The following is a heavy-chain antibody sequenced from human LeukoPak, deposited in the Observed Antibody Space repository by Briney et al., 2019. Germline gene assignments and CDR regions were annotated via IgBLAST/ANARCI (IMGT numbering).Heavy chain of an antibody. Sequence: SVKVSCKASGGTFSSYAISWVRQAPGQGLEWMGGIIPIFGTANYAQKFQGRVTITADESTSTAYMELSSLRSEDTAVYCCAYARRNYYDSSGYAFDIWGQGTMVTVSS. J-gene: IGHJ3*02. CDR2: IIPIFGTA. CDR3: AYARRNYYDSSGYAFDI. V-gene: IGHV1-69*13. CDR1: GGTFSSYA. D-gene: IGHD3-22*01.